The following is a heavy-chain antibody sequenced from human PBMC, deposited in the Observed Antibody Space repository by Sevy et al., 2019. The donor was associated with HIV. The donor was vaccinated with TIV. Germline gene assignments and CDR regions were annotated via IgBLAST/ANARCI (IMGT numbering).Heavy chain of an antibody. Sequence: ASVKVSCKASGYTFTGYYMHWVRQAPGQGLEWMGWINPNSGGTNYAQKFQGRVTMTRDTSISTAYMELSRLRSDDTSVYYCARDPPGGGYYYYYGMDVWGQWTTVTVSS. J-gene: IGHJ6*02. V-gene: IGHV1-2*02. CDR1: GYTFTGYY. CDR3: ARDPPGGGYYYYYGMDV. D-gene: IGHD3-10*01. CDR2: INPNSGGT.